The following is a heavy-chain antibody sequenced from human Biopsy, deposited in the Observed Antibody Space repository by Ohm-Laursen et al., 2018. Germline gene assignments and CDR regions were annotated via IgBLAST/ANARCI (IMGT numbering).Heavy chain of an antibody. CDR3: TKNTQWEGSGYLDAFHI. Sequence: TLSLTCAASGFRFDNTGMHWVRQGPGKGLEWVAGISWSSDSITYAKSVTGRFTISRDNGENSLYLQMNSLRPEDTALYYCTKNTQWEGSGYLDAFHIGGHGAMVTVSS. J-gene: IGHJ3*02. CDR2: ISWSSDSI. D-gene: IGHD3-22*01. V-gene: IGHV3-9*01. CDR1: GFRFDNTG.